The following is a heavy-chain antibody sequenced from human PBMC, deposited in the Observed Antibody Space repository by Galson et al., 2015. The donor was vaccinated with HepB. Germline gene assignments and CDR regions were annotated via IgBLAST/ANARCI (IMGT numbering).Heavy chain of an antibody. D-gene: IGHD5-18*01. Sequence: SVKVSCKASGYTFSSYGISWVRQAPGQGLEWMGWISGDNANTNYAQKLQGRVTMTTDKSTSTAYMELTSLRSDDTAVYYCARGGYSYGKFDYWGQGTLVTVSS. CDR1: GYTFSSYG. J-gene: IGHJ4*02. CDR2: ISGDNANT. CDR3: ARGGYSYGKFDY. V-gene: IGHV1-18*01.